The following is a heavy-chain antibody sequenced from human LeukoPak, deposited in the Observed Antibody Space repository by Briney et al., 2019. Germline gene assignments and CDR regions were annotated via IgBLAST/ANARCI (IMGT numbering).Heavy chain of an antibody. CDR1: GGSISSYY. CDR2: IYYSGST. J-gene: IGHJ5*02. Sequence: SETLSLTCTVSGGSISSYYWSWLRQPPGKGLEWIGYIYYSGSTNYNPSLKSRVTISVDTSKNQFSLKLTSVTAADTAVYYCARRERFACWFDPWGQGTLVTVSS. CDR3: ARRERFACWFDP. V-gene: IGHV4-59*01. D-gene: IGHD3-10*01.